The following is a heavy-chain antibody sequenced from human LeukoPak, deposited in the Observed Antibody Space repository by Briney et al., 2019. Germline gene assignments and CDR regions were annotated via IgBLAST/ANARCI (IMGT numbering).Heavy chain of an antibody. D-gene: IGHD6-13*01. V-gene: IGHV3-64*04. Sequence: GGSLRLSCSASGFTFTDYAMHWVRQAPGKGLEYVSTISIDGGSKYYADFVKGRFTISRDNAKNSLYLQMNSLRAEDTAVYYCARGRRGPRIAAAGPEYWGQGTLVTVSS. CDR2: ISIDGGSK. CDR1: GFTFTDYA. J-gene: IGHJ4*02. CDR3: ARGRRGPRIAAAGPEY.